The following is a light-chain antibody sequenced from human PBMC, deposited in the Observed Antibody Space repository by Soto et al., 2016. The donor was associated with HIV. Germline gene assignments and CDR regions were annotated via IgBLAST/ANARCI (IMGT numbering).Light chain of an antibody. V-gene: IGLV3-21*03. CDR2: DDS. CDR3: QVWDSSTNHVV. Sequence: SHVLTQSPSVSVAPGKTARIACGGNNIGSKSVHWYQQKPGQAPVLVVYDDSDRPSGIPERFSGSNSGNSATLTISRVEAGDEADYFCQVWDSSTNHVVFGGGTKLTVL. J-gene: IGLJ2*01. CDR1: NIGSKS.